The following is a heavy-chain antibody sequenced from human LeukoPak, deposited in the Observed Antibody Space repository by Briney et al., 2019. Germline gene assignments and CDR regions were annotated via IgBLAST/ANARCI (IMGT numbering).Heavy chain of an antibody. V-gene: IGHV3-66*01. J-gene: IGHJ4*02. CDR2: IYSGSNT. CDR3: AREPLHSSSRGYFDY. D-gene: IGHD6-13*01. CDR1: GFTVSSNY. Sequence: PGGSLRLSCAVSGFTVSSNYMSWVRQAPGKGLGWVSVIYSGSNTYYADSVKGRFTISRDNSKNTLYLQMNSLRAEDTAVYYCAREPLHSSSRGYFDYWGQGTLVTVSS.